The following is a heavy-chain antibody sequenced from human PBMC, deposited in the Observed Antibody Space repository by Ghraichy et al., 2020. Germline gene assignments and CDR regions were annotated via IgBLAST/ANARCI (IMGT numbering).Heavy chain of an antibody. CDR2: IIPKSGAT. CDR1: GYTFVDYY. D-gene: IGHD6-19*01. V-gene: IGHV1-2*02. J-gene: IGHJ4*02. Sequence: ASVKVSCKPSGYTFVDYYMHWVRQAPGQGLEWMGWIIPKSGATKYAQNFQGRVTMTRDTSISTVYMELSSLRSDDTAVYYCATGGPTVAGKAIDCWGQGTLVTVSS. CDR3: ATGGPTVAGKAIDC.